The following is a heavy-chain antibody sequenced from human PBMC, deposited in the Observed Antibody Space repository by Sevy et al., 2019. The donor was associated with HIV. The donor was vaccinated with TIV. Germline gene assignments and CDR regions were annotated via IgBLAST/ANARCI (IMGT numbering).Heavy chain of an antibody. J-gene: IGHJ4*02. CDR1: GYTFTSYD. CDR2: MNPNSGGP. V-gene: IGHV1-2*02. CDR3: VRDDRDGYFEY. Sequence: ASVKVSCKASGYTFTSYDINWVRQATGQGLEWMGWMNPNSGGPNYAPKFQGRVTLTRDTSISTAYMELSRLKSDDTAVYYCVRDDRDGYFEYWGQGTLVTVSS.